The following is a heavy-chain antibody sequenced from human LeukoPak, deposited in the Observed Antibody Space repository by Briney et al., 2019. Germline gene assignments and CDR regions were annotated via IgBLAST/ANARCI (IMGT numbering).Heavy chain of an antibody. CDR1: GFTFDNYG. CDR2: ISRDSRGI. V-gene: IGHV3-9*03. Sequence: GGSLRLSCAASGFTFDNYGMHWVRQAPGKGLEWVSGISRDSRGIGYADSVKGRFTISRDNAKNSLYLQLNSLRAEDMALYYCARDSSWYEHWGQGTLVTVSS. J-gene: IGHJ5*02. CDR3: ARDSSWYEH.